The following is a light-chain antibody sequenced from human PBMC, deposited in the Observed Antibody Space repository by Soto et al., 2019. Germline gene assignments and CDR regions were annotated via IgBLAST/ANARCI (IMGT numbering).Light chain of an antibody. J-gene: IGKJ2*01. CDR2: GAS. CDR3: QQYNNWPEYT. V-gene: IGKV3-15*01. CDR1: QSVGNS. Sequence: EIVLTKSTGTMSLSPGEGVTLSCRASQSVGNSLAWYHQKPGQAPRLLLFGASTRVPGIPASFSCSGSGTELTLTITSLQSEDFAVYYYQQYNNWPEYTFGQGTKVDIK.